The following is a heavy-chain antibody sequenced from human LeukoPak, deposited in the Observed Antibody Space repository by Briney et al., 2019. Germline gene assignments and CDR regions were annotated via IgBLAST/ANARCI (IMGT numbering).Heavy chain of an antibody. CDR3: AKDRKQWFRELVLFDY. D-gene: IGHD3-10*01. CDR1: GFTFSSYA. J-gene: IGHJ4*02. Sequence: GGSLRLSCAASGFTFSSYAMSWVRQAPGKGLEWVSAISGSGGGTYYADSVKGRFTISRDNSKNTLYLQMNSLRAEDTAVYYCAKDRKQWFRELVLFDYWGQGTLVTVSS. CDR2: ISGSGGGT. V-gene: IGHV3-23*01.